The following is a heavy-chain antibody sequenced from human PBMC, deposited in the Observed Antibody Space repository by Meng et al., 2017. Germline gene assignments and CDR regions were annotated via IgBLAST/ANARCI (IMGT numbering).Heavy chain of an antibody. CDR3: ARAGVGYYDSSGPYSY. D-gene: IGHD3-22*01. V-gene: IGHV4-4*02. CDR1: GGSISSSNW. CDR2: IYHSGST. Sequence: QVQLQGAGPGLVKPAGTLSLTCAVSGGSISSSNWWSWVRQPPGKGLEWIGEIYHSGSTNYNPSLKSRVTISVDKSKNQFSLKLSSVTAADTAVYYYARAGVGYYDSSGPYSYWGQGTLVTVSS. J-gene: IGHJ4*02.